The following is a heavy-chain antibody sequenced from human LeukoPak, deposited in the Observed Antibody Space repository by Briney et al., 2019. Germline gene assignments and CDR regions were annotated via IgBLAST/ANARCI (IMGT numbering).Heavy chain of an antibody. CDR3: AKDLAFGITLRRGSNSHKGY. CDR1: GFTFDDYA. D-gene: IGHD3-10*01. Sequence: PGGSLRLSCAASGFTFDDYAMHWVRQAPGKGLEWVSVISWNSGTIAYADSVKGQFTISRDNAKNSLYLQMNSLRAEDTALYYCAKDLAFGITLRRGSNSHKGYWDQGTLVTVSS. V-gene: IGHV3-9*01. J-gene: IGHJ4*02. CDR2: ISWNSGTI.